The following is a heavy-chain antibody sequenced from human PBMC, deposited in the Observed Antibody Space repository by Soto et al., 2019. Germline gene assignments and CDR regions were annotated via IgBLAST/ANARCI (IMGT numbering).Heavy chain of an antibody. CDR2: INPENGNT. Sequence: QVQLVQSGAEVRKPGASVNISCWAAGFTFGDNLINGVRQVPGQSLEWMDWINPENGNTKYSQTFQGRVTISKHSSASLDYVEVTDLTSDYTAVYYCARGILSVGPRANDAFDVWGQGTMVTVCS. D-gene: IGHD2-21*01. J-gene: IGHJ3*01. V-gene: IGHV1-3*01. CDR3: ARGILSVGPRANDAFDV. CDR1: GFTFGDNL.